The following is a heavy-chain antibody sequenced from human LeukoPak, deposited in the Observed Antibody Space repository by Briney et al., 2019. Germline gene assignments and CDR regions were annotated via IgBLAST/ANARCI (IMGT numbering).Heavy chain of an antibody. V-gene: IGHV3-21*01. CDR1: GFTFSSYS. CDR3: ARGGIDCYGSGSPLDYYYYGMDV. J-gene: IGHJ6*02. Sequence: PGGSLRLSCAASGFTFSSYSMNWVRQAPGKGLEWVSSISSSSSYIYYADSVKGRFTISRDNAKNSLYLQMNSLRAEDTAVYYCARGGIDCYGSGSPLDYYYYGMDVWGQGTTVTVSS. CDR2: ISSSSSYI. D-gene: IGHD3-10*01.